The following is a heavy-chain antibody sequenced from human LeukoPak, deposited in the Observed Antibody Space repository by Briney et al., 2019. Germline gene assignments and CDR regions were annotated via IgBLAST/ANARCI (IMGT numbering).Heavy chain of an antibody. J-gene: IGHJ4*02. D-gene: IGHD6-6*01. CDR3: AIEYSSSSSFDY. CDR1: GGSISSGRYY. V-gene: IGHV4-61*02. CDR2: IYTSGST. Sequence: SETLSLTCTVSGGSISSGRYYWGWIRQPAGKGLEWIGRIYTSGSTNYNPSLKSRVTISVDTSKNQFSLKLSSVTAADTAVYYCAIEYSSSSSFDYWGQGTLVTVSS.